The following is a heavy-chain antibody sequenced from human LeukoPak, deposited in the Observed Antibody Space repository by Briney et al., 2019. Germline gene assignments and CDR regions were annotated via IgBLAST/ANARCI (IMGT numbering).Heavy chain of an antibody. CDR2: ISAYNGNT. V-gene: IGHV1-18*01. CDR1: GYTFTSCG. Sequence: ASVKVSCKASGYTFTSCGISWVRQAPGQGLEWMGWISAYNGNTNYAQKLQGRVTMTTDTSTSTAYMELRSLRSDDTAVYYCARRGSGSLQPDWFDPWGQGTLVTVSS. CDR3: ARRGSGSLQPDWFDP. D-gene: IGHD3-10*01. J-gene: IGHJ5*02.